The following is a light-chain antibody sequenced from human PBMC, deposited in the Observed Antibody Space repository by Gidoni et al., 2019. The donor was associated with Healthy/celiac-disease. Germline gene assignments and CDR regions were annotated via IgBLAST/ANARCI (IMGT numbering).Light chain of an antibody. J-gene: IGKJ5*01. CDR3: QQYYSTPT. Sequence: DIVMTQSPASLAVSLGERATINCKSSQSVLYSSNNKNYLAWYQQKPGQPPKLLIYWASTRESGVPDRCSGSGSGTDFTLTISRLQAEDVAVYYCQQYYSTPTFGQGTRLEIK. CDR2: WAS. V-gene: IGKV4-1*01. CDR1: QSVLYSSNNKNY.